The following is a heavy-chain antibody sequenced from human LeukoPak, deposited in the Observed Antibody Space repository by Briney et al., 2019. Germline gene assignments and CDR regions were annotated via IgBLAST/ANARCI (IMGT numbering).Heavy chain of an antibody. Sequence: WQTLSLTCAISGVSVSNNSAAWNWISQSPGRGLEWLERTYYRSQWFKDYAVSVKTRITITPDTCKNQFSLQMKSVTTEDTAVYYCARGAAGTAGSDYWGQGTLVTVSS. V-gene: IGHV6-1*01. CDR2: TYYRSQWFK. CDR3: ARGAAGTAGSDY. D-gene: IGHD6-13*01. J-gene: IGHJ4*02. CDR1: GVSVSNNSAA.